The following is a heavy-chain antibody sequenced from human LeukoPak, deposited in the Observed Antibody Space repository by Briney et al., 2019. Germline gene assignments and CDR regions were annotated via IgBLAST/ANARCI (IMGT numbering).Heavy chain of an antibody. CDR1: GGSISSGSYY. D-gene: IGHD3-22*01. Sequence: PSETLSLTCTVPGGSISSGSYYWSWIRQPAGKGLEWIGRIYTSGSTNYSPSLKSRVTISVGTSKNQFSLKLSSVTAADTAVYYCARELVVITSSWFYPWVQGTLVTVSS. V-gene: IGHV4-61*02. CDR3: ARELVVITSSWFYP. J-gene: IGHJ5*02. CDR2: IYTSGST.